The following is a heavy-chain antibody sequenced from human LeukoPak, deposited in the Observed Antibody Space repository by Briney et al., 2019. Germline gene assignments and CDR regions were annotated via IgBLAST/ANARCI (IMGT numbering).Heavy chain of an antibody. Sequence: PGGSLRLSCAASGFTFSTYAMSWVRQARGKALEWGSSIIGRGGSTYNADSVKGRFTISRDNSKNTLYLQMNSLRAEDTAVYYCAKDLVDTSGYYYVGYFQHWGQGTLVTVSS. CDR1: GFTFSTYA. D-gene: IGHD3-22*01. CDR3: AKDLVDTSGYYYVGYFQH. CDR2: IIGRGGST. J-gene: IGHJ1*01. V-gene: IGHV3-23*01.